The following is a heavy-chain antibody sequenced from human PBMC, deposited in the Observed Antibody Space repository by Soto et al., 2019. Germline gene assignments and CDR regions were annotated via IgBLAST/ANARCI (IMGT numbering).Heavy chain of an antibody. CDR2: IWYDGSNK. CDR1: GFTFSSYG. Sequence: QVQLVESGGGVVQPGRSLRLSCAASGFTFSSYGMHWVRQAPGKGLEWVAVIWYDGSNKYYADSVKGRFTISRDNSKNTLYLQMNSLRAEDTAVYYCAREGSDDLYYYYGMDVWGQWTTVTVSS. J-gene: IGHJ6*02. V-gene: IGHV3-33*01. CDR3: AREGSDDLYYYYGMDV.